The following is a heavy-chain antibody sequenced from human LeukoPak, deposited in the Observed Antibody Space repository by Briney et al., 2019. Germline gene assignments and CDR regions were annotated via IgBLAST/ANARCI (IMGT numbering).Heavy chain of an antibody. CDR2: IYSGGKT. Sequence: PGGSLRLSCAAYDFTVGSNYMTWVRQAPGKGLEWVSVIYSGGKTFYADSVKGRFTISRDDSKNTLYLQMNSLRAEDTAIYYCARDGDDTTNWWGQGTLVTVSS. CDR3: ARDGDDTTNW. J-gene: IGHJ4*02. CDR1: DFTVGSNY. D-gene: IGHD2-8*01. V-gene: IGHV3-53*01.